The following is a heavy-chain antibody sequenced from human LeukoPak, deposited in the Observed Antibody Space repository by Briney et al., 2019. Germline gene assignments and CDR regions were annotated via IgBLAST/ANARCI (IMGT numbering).Heavy chain of an antibody. V-gene: IGHV1-2*02. CDR1: GYTFTDYH. Sequence: GASVKVSCKTSGYTFTDYHIHWVRQAPGQGLEWMGWINRNSGGTNYAQKFQGRVTMTRDTSISTAYMELSRLRSDDTAVYYCARDPGAQIYAGTLANDYWGQGTLVTVSS. D-gene: IGHD6-13*01. CDR3: ARDPGAQIYAGTLANDY. CDR2: INRNSGGT. J-gene: IGHJ4*02.